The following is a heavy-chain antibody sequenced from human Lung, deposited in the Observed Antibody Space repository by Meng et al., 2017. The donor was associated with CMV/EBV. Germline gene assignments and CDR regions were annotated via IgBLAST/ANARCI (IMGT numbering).Heavy chain of an antibody. Sequence: ESXKISXAASGFTFDDYGMSWVRQAPGKGLEWVSGINWNGGSTGYADSVKGRFTISRDNAKNSLYLQMNSLRAEDTALYYCARGRGAARPGYFDYWGQGTLVXVSS. D-gene: IGHD6-6*01. V-gene: IGHV3-20*04. J-gene: IGHJ4*02. CDR2: INWNGGST. CDR1: GFTFDDYG. CDR3: ARGRGAARPGYFDY.